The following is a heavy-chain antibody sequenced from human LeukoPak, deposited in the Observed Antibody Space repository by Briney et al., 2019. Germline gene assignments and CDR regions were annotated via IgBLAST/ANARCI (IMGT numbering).Heavy chain of an antibody. CDR1: GFTFSSYA. Sequence: GGSLRLSCAASGFTFSSYAMSWVRQAPGKGLEWVSVITGSGDRTYYADSVKGRFTISRDNSKNTLYLQMNSLRADDTAVYYCARLGVPAAGTYNWFDPWGQGTLVTVSS. J-gene: IGHJ5*02. V-gene: IGHV3-23*01. CDR2: ITGSGDRT. D-gene: IGHD6-13*01. CDR3: ARLGVPAAGTYNWFDP.